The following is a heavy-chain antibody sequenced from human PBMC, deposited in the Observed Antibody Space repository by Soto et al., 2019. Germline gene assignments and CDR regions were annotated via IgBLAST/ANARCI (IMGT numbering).Heavy chain of an antibody. CDR2: IQEHGNDK. V-gene: IGHV3-7*03. D-gene: IGHD2-2*01. J-gene: IGHJ6*02. CDR1: GFTFSNYW. Sequence: GGSLRLSCVASGFTFSNYWMNWVRQAPGKGLEWVANIQEHGNDKNYVDSVKGRFTIFRDNAQNSLLLQMNSLRTEDTAVYYCAGGHDLVVQAGSRDKYFYYRIDVWGQGTTVSVSS. CDR3: AGGHDLVVQAGSRDKYFYYRIDV.